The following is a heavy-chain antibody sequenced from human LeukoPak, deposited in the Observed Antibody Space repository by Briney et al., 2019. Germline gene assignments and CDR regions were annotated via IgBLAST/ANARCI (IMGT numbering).Heavy chain of an antibody. J-gene: IGHJ4*02. CDR3: TTDRGVTSVWFGEFYRLDLSGYYFDY. CDR1: GFTFSNAW. CDR2: IKSKTDGGTT. D-gene: IGHD3-10*01. V-gene: IGHV3-15*01. Sequence: RGGLRVSCAASGFTFSNAWRSWGRQAPGKGRGWVGRIKSKTDGGTTDYAAPVKARFTISRDDSKNTLYLQMNSLKNADTAVYYCTTDRGVTSVWFGEFYRLDLSGYYFDYWGQGTLVTVSS.